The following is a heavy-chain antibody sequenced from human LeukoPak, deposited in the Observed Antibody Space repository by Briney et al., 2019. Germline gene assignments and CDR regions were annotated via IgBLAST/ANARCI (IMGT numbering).Heavy chain of an antibody. CDR3: ARIRTPYYDILTGYYNYWYFDL. D-gene: IGHD3-9*01. CDR2: IFSNDEK. J-gene: IGHJ2*01. Sequence: SGPTLVNPTETLTLTCTVSGFSLSNARMGVSWIRQPPGKALEWLAHIFSNDEKSYSTSLKSRLTISKDTSKSQVVLTMTNMDPVDTATYYCARIRTPYYDILTGYYNYWYFDLWGRGTLVTVSS. CDR1: GFSLSNARMG. V-gene: IGHV2-26*01.